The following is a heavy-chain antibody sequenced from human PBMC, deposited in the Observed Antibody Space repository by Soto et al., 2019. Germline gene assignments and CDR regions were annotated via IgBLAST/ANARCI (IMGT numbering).Heavy chain of an antibody. CDR3: VRNYGGNSQFFDL. V-gene: IGHV4-59*11. Sequence: QMQLQESGPGLVKPSETLSLNCSVSGDAISRHYWSWIRQSPGKGLEWLGYFFHTGTALYNPSLRSRVTMSVDTSKNQFSLKLTSVIPADTAVYFCVRNYGGNSQFFDLWGRGTLVTVSS. CDR1: GDAISRHY. CDR2: FFHTGTA. D-gene: IGHD4-17*01. J-gene: IGHJ2*01.